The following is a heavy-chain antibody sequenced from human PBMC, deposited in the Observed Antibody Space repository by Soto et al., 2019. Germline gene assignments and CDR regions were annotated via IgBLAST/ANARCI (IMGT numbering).Heavy chain of an antibody. D-gene: IGHD3-9*01. J-gene: IGHJ6*02. CDR1: GGTFSSYA. Sequence: QVQLVQSGAEVKKPGSSVKVSCKASGGTFSSYAISWVRQAPGQGLEWMGGIIPIFGTANYAQKFQGRVTITADESTSTAYMELSSLRSEDTAVYYGARGLRYFDWLLFNYYYGMDVWGQGTTVTVSS. CDR2: IIPIFGTA. V-gene: IGHV1-69*12. CDR3: ARGLRYFDWLLFNYYYGMDV.